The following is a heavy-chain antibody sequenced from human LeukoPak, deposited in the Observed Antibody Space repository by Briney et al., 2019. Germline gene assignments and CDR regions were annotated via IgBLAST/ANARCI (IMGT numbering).Heavy chain of an antibody. V-gene: IGHV3-30-3*01. CDR1: GFTFSSYA. Sequence: GGSQRLSCAASGFTFSSYAMHWVRQAPGKGLEWVAVISYDGSNKYYADSVKGRFTISRDNSKNTLYLQMNSLRAEDTAVYYCARGGGELRLFDYWGQGTLVTVSS. D-gene: IGHD1-26*01. J-gene: IGHJ4*02. CDR2: ISYDGSNK. CDR3: ARGGGELRLFDY.